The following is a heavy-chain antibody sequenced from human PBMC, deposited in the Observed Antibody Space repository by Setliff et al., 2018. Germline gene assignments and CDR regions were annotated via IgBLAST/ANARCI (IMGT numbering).Heavy chain of an antibody. V-gene: IGHV4-4*07. CDR3: ARAGGGSSFTAYYYYYMDV. CDR1: GGSISSYY. D-gene: IGHD6-13*01. J-gene: IGHJ6*03. Sequence: SETLSLTCTVSGGSISSYYWSWIRQPAGKGLEWIGRIYTSGSTNYNPSLKSRVTMSVDTSTNQFSLKLSSVTAADTAVYYCARAGGGSSFTAYYYYYMDVWGKGTTVTVSS. CDR2: IYTSGST.